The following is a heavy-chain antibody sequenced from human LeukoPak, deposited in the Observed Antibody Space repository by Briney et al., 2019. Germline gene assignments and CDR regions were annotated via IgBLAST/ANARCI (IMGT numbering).Heavy chain of an antibody. Sequence: GGSLRLSCAASGFTFNNYWMSWVRQAPGKGLEWVANINQDGSERYYLDSVKGRFTISRDNTKNSLYLQMNSLRAEDTALYYCAREGVFLFSGGARYGGQEPLVPVSS. D-gene: IGHD2-21*01. J-gene: IGHJ4*02. CDR2: INQDGSER. CDR3: AREGVFLFSGGARY. CDR1: GFTFNNYW. V-gene: IGHV3-7*01.